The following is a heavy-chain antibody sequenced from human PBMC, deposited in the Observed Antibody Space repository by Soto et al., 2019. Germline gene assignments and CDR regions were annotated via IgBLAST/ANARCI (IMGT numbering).Heavy chain of an antibody. D-gene: IGHD2-8*01. V-gene: IGHV3-48*02. J-gene: IGHJ5*02. Sequence: PXGSLTLSSAASGFSVSTDSKNWVRQAPGKGLEWISYISLSGNTIYYADSVKGRFTISRDNAKSSLYLQMNGLRDEDTALYYSARATGMAGSFDPWGQGTLVTVSS. CDR1: GFSVSTDS. CDR3: ARATGMAGSFDP. CDR2: ISLSGNTI.